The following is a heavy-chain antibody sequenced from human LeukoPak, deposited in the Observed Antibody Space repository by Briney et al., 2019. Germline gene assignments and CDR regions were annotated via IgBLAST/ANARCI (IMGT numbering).Heavy chain of an antibody. J-gene: IGHJ4*02. Sequence: GGSLRLSCAASGFTVSILYVSWVRQPPGGGLEWVSVIYSGRSTYYADSVKGRFTISRHNSKNTLYLQMNSVRAEDTAVYYCARDGYGYFLWGQGTLVTVSS. D-gene: IGHD5-18*01. V-gene: IGHV3-53*04. CDR2: IYSGRST. CDR3: ARDGYGYFL. CDR1: GFTVSILY.